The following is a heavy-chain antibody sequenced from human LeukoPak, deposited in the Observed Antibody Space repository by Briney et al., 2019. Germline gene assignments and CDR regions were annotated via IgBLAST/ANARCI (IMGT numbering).Heavy chain of an antibody. CDR3: ARGGSYGDY. D-gene: IGHD3-16*01. CDR2: VNPDGSST. Sequence: GGSLRLSCAGSGFTFTRYWMHWVRQAPGKGLVWVSRVNPDGSSTTYGDSVKGRFTSSRDNAKNTLYLQMNSLRVEDTAVYYCARGGSYGDYWGQGILVTVSS. V-gene: IGHV3-74*01. CDR1: GFTFTRYW. J-gene: IGHJ4*02.